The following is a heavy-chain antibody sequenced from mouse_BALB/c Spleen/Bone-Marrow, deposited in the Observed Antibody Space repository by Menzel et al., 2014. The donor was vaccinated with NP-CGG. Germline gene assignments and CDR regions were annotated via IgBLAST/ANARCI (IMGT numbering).Heavy chain of an antibody. CDR3: ESRGEYFDV. CDR1: GYSFTGYY. CDR2: IYPYNGVS. J-gene: IGHJ1*01. V-gene: IGHV1-31*01. Sequence: VQLQQSGPELVKPGASVKMSCKASGYSFTGYYMHWVKQSHGNSLDWIGYIYPYNGVSSYNQKFKGKATLTVGKSSSTAYMELRSLTSDDSAVYYCESRGEYFDVWGAGTTVTVSS.